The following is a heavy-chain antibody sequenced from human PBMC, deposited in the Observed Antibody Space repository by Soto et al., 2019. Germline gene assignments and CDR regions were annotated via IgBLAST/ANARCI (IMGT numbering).Heavy chain of an antibody. V-gene: IGHV3-23*01. Sequence: EVQLLESGGGLVQPGGSLRLSCAASGFTFSSYAMSWVRQAPGKGLEWVSAISGSGGSTYYADSVKGRFTISRDNSKNTLYLQMNSLRAEDTAVYYCAMHRAAIAVAGSRFDYWGQGTLVTVSS. J-gene: IGHJ4*02. CDR1: GFTFSSYA. CDR3: AMHRAAIAVAGSRFDY. CDR2: ISGSGGST. D-gene: IGHD6-19*01.